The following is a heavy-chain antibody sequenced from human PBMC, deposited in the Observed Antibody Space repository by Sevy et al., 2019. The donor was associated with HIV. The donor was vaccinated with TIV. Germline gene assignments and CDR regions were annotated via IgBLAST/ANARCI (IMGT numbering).Heavy chain of an antibody. CDR1: GYTFTSYD. D-gene: IGHD6-19*01. J-gene: IGHJ4*02. Sequence: ASVKVSCKASGYTFTSYDINWVRQASGHGLEWMGWMNPNSGNTGYAQKFQGRVTMTRNTSISTAYMELSSLRSEDTAVYYCAGAHYSGYSSGWYDYFDYWGQGTLVTVSS. V-gene: IGHV1-8*01. CDR3: AGAHYSGYSSGWYDYFDY. CDR2: MNPNSGNT.